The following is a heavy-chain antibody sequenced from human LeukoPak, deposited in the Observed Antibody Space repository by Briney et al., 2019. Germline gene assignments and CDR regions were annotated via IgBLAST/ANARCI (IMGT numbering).Heavy chain of an antibody. Sequence: WVAVIWYDGSNKYYADSVKGRFTISRDNSKNMVYLQMNTLRVEDTGLYYCARYNSGRGDYWGQGTLVTVSS. V-gene: IGHV3-33*01. J-gene: IGHJ4*02. CDR3: ARYNSGRGDY. D-gene: IGHD1-26*01. CDR2: IWYDGSNK.